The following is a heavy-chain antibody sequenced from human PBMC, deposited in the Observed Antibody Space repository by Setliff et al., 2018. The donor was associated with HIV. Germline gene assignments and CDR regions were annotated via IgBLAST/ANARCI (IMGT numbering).Heavy chain of an antibody. J-gene: IGHJ4*02. CDR2: LFSRGTT. CDR1: GGSITSAPYN. CDR3: ARSSYYDRWGFDY. Sequence: SETLSLTCTVSGGSITSAPYNWGWIRRPPGKGLEWVGSLFSRGTTYYHPSLKSRVTISVDTSKNQVSLKLYSVTAADTAVYYCARSSYYDRWGFDYWGQGALVTVFS. D-gene: IGHD3-22*01. V-gene: IGHV4-39*07.